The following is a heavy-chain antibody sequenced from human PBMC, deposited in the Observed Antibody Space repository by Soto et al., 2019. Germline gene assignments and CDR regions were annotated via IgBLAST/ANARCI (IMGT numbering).Heavy chain of an antibody. CDR3: ARGLVPGDCSGGSCFPNP. CDR1: GFTFSNYAM. D-gene: IGHD2-15*01. V-gene: IGHV4-4*02. J-gene: IGHJ5*02. CDR2: IYHSGST. Sequence: VQLLESGGGLVQPGGSLRLSCAASGFTFSNYAMTWVRQAPGEGLEWIGEIYHSGSTNYNPSLKSRVTISVDKSKNQFSLKLSSVTAADTAVYYCARGLVPGDCSGGSCFPNPWGQGTLVTVSS.